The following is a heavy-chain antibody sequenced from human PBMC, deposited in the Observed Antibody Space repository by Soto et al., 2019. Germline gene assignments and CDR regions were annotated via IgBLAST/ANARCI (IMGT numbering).Heavy chain of an antibody. D-gene: IGHD3-10*01. CDR1: GFTFSNAW. CDR3: TPHYGSGSYSFDY. J-gene: IGHJ4*02. CDR2: IKSKTDGGTT. Sequence: GGSLRLSCAASGFTFSNAWMSWVRQAPGKGLEWVGRIKSKTDGGTTDYAAPVKGRFTISRDDSKNTLYLQMNSLKTEDTAVYYCTPHYGSGSYSFDYWGQGTLVTVSS. V-gene: IGHV3-15*01.